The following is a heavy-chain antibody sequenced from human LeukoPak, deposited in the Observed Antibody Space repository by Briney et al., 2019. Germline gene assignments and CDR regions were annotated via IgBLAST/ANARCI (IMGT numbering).Heavy chain of an antibody. CDR1: GFTFSSYS. CDR2: IKQDGSEK. J-gene: IGHJ4*02. V-gene: IGHV3-7*01. Sequence: PGGSLRLSCAASGFTFSSYSMNWVRQAPGKGLEWVANIKQDGSEKYYVDSVKGRFTISRDNAKNSLYLQMNSLRAEDTAVYYCASAGRVGATYWGQGTLVTVSS. D-gene: IGHD1-26*01. CDR3: ASAGRVGATY.